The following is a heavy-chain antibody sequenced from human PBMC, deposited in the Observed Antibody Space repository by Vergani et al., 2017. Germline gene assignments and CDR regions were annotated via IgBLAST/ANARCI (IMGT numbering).Heavy chain of an antibody. CDR3: ARSLEHDPILGVVIGPIRNWFDP. D-gene: IGHD3-3*01. J-gene: IGHJ5*02. Sequence: EVQLVESGGGLVQPGRSLRLSCTASGFTFGDYAMSWFRQAPGKGLEWVGFIRSKAYGGTTEYAASVKGRFTISRDDSKSIAYLQMNSLKTEDTAVYYCARSLEHDPILGVVIGPIRNWFDPWGQGTLVTVSS. V-gene: IGHV3-49*03. CDR2: IRSKAYGGTT. CDR1: GFTFGDYA.